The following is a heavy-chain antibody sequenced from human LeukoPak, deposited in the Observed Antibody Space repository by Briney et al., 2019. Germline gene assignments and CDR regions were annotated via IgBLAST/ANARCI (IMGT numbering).Heavy chain of an antibody. V-gene: IGHV4-39*01. CDR2: IYYSGST. Sequence: PSETLSLTCTVSGGSISSSSYYWGWIRQPPGKGLEWIGSIYYSGSTYYNPSLKSRVTISVDTSKNQFSLKLSSVTAADTAVYYCARHPYSSSVGWAFDYWGQGTLVTVSS. CDR1: GGSISSSSYY. D-gene: IGHD6-6*01. J-gene: IGHJ4*02. CDR3: ARHPYSSSVGWAFDY.